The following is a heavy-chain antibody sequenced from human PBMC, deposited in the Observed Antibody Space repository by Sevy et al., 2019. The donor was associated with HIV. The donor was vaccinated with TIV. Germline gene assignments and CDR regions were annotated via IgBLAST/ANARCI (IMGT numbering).Heavy chain of an antibody. Sequence: GGSLRLSCAASGFTFSKYSMSWVRQPPGKGLEWVSTLSFGCNEINYADSVKGRFTISRVNSKSSVYLQMNNLRPEDTAVHYCAREGCTKPHDYWGQGTLVTVSS. CDR3: AREGCTKPHDY. J-gene: IGHJ4*02. D-gene: IGHD2-8*01. CDR2: LSFGCNEI. CDR1: GFTFSKYS. V-gene: IGHV3-23*01.